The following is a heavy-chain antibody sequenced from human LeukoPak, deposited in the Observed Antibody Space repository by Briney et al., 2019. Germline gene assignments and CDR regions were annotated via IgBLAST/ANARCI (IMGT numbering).Heavy chain of an antibody. CDR3: ARDWNGGGTNPLFDY. D-gene: IGHD1-1*01. V-gene: IGHV1-18*01. CDR2: ISAYSGDT. Sequence: ASVKVSCTASGYTFTSYGFTWVRQAPGQGLEWMVWISAYSGDTNYAQKFQGRVTMTTDTSTSTAYMEVRSLRSDDTAVYYCARDWNGGGTNPLFDYWGQGTLVTVSS. CDR1: GYTFTSYG. J-gene: IGHJ4*02.